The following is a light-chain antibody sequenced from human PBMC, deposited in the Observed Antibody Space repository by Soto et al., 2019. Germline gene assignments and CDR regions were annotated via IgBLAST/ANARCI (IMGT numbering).Light chain of an antibody. V-gene: IGKV3-11*01. CDR3: QQRSNWPTIT. CDR1: QSVSSY. CDR2: DAS. J-gene: IGKJ5*01. Sequence: EIVLTQSAATLSLSPGERATLYCRASQSVSSYLAWYQPTPAQAPRLXIYDASNRANGIPARFSVSGSGTDFTLTVSSLEPADFAVYACQQRSNWPTITFGQGTRLDIK.